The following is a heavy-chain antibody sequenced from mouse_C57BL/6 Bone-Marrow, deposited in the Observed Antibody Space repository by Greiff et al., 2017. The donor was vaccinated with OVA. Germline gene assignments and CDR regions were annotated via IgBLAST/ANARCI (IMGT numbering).Heavy chain of an antibody. D-gene: IGHD2-10*01. CDR2: IHPNSGST. Sequence: QVQLKQPGAELVKPGASVKLSCKASGYTFTSYWMHWVKQRPGQGLEWIGMIHPNSGSTNYNEKFKSKATLTVDKSSSTAYMQLSSLTSEDSAVYYCARGGAYPYYYAMDYWGQGTSVTVSS. V-gene: IGHV1-64*01. CDR3: ARGGAYPYYYAMDY. CDR1: GYTFTSYW. J-gene: IGHJ4*01.